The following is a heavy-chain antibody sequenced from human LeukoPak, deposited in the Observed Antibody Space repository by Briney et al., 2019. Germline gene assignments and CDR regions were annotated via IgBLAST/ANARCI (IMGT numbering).Heavy chain of an antibody. D-gene: IGHD1-7*01. Sequence: PSETLSLTCTVSGGYISSYYWSWIRQPPGKGLEWIGYIYTSGSPNYNPSLKSRVTISVDTAKNLFSLKLSSVTAADTAVYYCARHMRHQSHNWKYERVQGDWFDPWGQGTLVTVSS. CDR3: ARHMRHQSHNWKYERVQGDWFDP. CDR2: IYTSGSP. V-gene: IGHV4-4*09. J-gene: IGHJ5*02. CDR1: GGYISSYY.